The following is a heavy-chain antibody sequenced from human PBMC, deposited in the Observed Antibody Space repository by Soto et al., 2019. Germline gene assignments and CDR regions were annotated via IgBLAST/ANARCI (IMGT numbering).Heavy chain of an antibody. CDR2: IYYSGST. CDR1: GGSISSYY. D-gene: IGHD4-17*01. J-gene: IGHJ4*02. Sequence: SETLSLTCTVSGGSISSYYWSWIRQPPGKGLEWIGYIYYSGSTNYNPSLKSRVTISVDTSKNQFSLKLSSVTAADPAVYYCASTYGGKIYYRGQGTLLTVSS. CDR3: ASTYGGKIYY. V-gene: IGHV4-59*08.